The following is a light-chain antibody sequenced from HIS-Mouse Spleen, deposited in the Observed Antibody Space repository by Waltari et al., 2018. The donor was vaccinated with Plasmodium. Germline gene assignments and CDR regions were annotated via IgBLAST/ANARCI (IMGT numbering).Light chain of an antibody. CDR1: SSNIGSNY. CDR2: RNN. J-gene: IGLJ3*02. Sequence: QSVLTQPPSASGTPGQRVTISCSGSSSNIGSNYVYWHQRLPGTAPKLLIYRNNQRPSGVPDRFSGSKSGTSASLAISGLRSEDEADYYCAAWDDSLSGVFGGGTKLTVL. CDR3: AAWDDSLSGV. V-gene: IGLV1-47*01.